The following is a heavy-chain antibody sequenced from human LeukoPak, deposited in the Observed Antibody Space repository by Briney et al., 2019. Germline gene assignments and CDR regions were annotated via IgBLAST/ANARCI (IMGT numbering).Heavy chain of an antibody. CDR2: IYYSGST. Sequence: PSETLSLTCTVSGGSISSYYWSWIRQPPGKGLEWIGYIYYSGSTNYNPSLKSRVTISVDTSKNQFSLKLSSVTAADTAVYYCARDLGYYNDSSGYYYNWFDPWGQGTLVTVSS. CDR1: GGSISSYY. CDR3: ARDLGYYNDSSGYYYNWFDP. J-gene: IGHJ5*02. D-gene: IGHD3-22*01. V-gene: IGHV4-59*01.